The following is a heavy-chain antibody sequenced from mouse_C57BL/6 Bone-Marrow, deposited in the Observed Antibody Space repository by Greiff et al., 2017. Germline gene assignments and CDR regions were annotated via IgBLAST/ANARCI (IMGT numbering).Heavy chain of an antibody. J-gene: IGHJ2*01. CDR1: GYTFTDYY. D-gene: IGHD1-1*01. V-gene: IGHV1-26*01. CDR3: ARRDYYYGSSFYLDY. CDR2: INPNNGGT. Sequence: VQLQQSGPELVKPGASVKISCKASGYTFTDYYMNWVKQSHGKSLEWIGDINPNNGGTSYNQKFKGKATLTVDKSSSTAYMELRSLTSEDSAVYYCARRDYYYGSSFYLDYWGQGTTLTVSS.